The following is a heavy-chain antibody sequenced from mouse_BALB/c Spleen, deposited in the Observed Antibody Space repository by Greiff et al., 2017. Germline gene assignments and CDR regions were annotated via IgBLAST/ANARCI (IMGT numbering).Heavy chain of an antibody. CDR3: ARGVYDYDDYYAMDY. CDR1: GYTFTDYA. CDR2: ISTYYGDA. Sequence: QVQLKESGAELVRPGVSVKISCKGSGYTFTDYAMHWVKQSHAKSLEWIGVISTYYGDASYNQKFKGKATMTVDKSSSTAYMELARLTSEDSAIYYCARGVYDYDDYYAMDYWGQGTSVTVSS. J-gene: IGHJ4*01. D-gene: IGHD2-4*01. V-gene: IGHV1S137*01.